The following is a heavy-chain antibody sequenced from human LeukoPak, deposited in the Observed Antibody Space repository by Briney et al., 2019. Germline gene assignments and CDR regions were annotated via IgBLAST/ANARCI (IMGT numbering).Heavy chain of an antibody. CDR3: ARLSTSIAALDY. D-gene: IGHD6-6*01. J-gene: IGHJ4*02. V-gene: IGHV4-59*01. CDR1: GGSISGYY. Sequence: SETLSLTCTVSGGSISGYYWSWIRQPPGKGLEWIGYSYYSGVTNYNPSLKSRVTISVDTSKNQFSLRLSSVTAADAAVYYCARLSTSIAALDYWGQGTLVTVSS. CDR2: SYYSGVT.